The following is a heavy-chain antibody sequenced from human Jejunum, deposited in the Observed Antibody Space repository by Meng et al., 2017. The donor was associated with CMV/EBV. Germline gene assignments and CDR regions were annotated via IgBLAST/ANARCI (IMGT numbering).Heavy chain of an antibody. V-gene: IGHV1-2*02. CDR2: IFPDTGET. J-gene: IGHJ4*02. CDR3: TTTPRGSGTYYVY. D-gene: IGHD1-26*01. Sequence: SGYILTDYYLHWVRRAPGQGPEWMGWIFPDTGETNYAQKFQGRVTMSLDTSITTVYMELSRLRSGDTAVYYCTTTPRGSGTYYVYWGQGTLVTVSS. CDR1: GYILTDYY.